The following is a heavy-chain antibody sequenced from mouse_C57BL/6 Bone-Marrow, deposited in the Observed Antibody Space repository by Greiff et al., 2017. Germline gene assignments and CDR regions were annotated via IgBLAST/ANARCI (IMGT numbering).Heavy chain of an antibody. Sequence: VKLMESGAELVRPGASVTLSCKASGYTFTDYEMHWVKQTPVHGLEWIGAIDPDTGGTAYNQKFKGKAILTADKSSSTAYMELRSLTSEDSAVYYCTSFNYYGSSSDYWGQGTTLTVSS. J-gene: IGHJ2*01. D-gene: IGHD1-1*01. CDR1: GYTFTDYE. V-gene: IGHV1-15*01. CDR2: IDPDTGGT. CDR3: TSFNYYGSSSDY.